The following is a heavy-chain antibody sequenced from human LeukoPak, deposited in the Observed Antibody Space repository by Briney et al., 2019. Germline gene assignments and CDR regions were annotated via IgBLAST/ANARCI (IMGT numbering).Heavy chain of an antibody. CDR1: GFTFSSYA. V-gene: IGHV3-23*01. Sequence: GGSLRLSCAASGFTFSSYAMSWVRQAPGKGLEWVSGICYSGGGTYYADSVTGRFTVSRDNSKNTLYLQRNSLRAADTAAYYCAKEAGYSSGWYDYWGQGTLVTVSS. J-gene: IGHJ4*02. CDR2: ICYSGGGT. CDR3: AKEAGYSSGWYDY. D-gene: IGHD6-19*01.